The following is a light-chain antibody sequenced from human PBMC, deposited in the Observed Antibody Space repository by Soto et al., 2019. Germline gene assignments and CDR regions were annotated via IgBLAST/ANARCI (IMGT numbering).Light chain of an antibody. CDR2: EVT. V-gene: IGLV2-14*01. J-gene: IGLJ3*02. CDR1: SSDVGGYNY. CDR3: SSYTSYTTLWV. Sequence: QSALTQPASVSGSPGQSITISCTGTSSDVGGYNYVSWYQQHPGKAPKLMIYEVTKWPSGVSNRFSGSKSGNTASLTISGLQAEDEADYYCSSYTSYTTLWVFGGGTKVTVL.